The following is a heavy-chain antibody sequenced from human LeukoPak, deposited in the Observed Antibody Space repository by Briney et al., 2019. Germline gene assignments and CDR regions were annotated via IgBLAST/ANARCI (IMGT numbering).Heavy chain of an antibody. CDR1: GYTFTTYA. Sequence: GASVKVSCKASGYTFTTYAIHWVRQAPGQGLEWMGWINAGNDNTKYSQKFQGRVTITRDTSATTAYMELSSLRSEDTAVHYCARDDYGPLHYWGQGTLVTVSS. CDR2: INAGNDNT. V-gene: IGHV1-3*01. CDR3: ARDDYGPLHY. D-gene: IGHD4-17*01. J-gene: IGHJ4*02.